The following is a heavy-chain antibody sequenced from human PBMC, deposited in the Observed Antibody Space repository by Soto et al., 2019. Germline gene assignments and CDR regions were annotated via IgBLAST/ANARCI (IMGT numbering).Heavy chain of an antibody. J-gene: IGHJ4*02. CDR2: ISYDGSEK. CDR1: GFTFTKFA. Sequence: QVDLVESGGGVVQPGKSLRLSCTASGFTFTKFAMHWVRRAPGKGLEWVALISYDGSEKYYADSVKGRFSISRDNSRNTLYLQMNSLRGEDTAVYYCARDRDEILTGYHDYWGQGNEVTVST. V-gene: IGHV3-30-3*01. CDR3: ARDRDEILTGYHDY. D-gene: IGHD3-9*01.